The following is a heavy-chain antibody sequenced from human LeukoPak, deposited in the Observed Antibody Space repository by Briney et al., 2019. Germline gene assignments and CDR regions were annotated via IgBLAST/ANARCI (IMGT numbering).Heavy chain of an antibody. D-gene: IGHD1-1*01. Sequence: GGSLRLSCAASGFTFSSYSMNWVRQAPGKGLEWVSGISWNSGSIGYADSVKGRFTISRDNAKNSLYLEMNSLRAEDTALYYCAKDRNGESSYYFDYWGQGTLVTVSS. V-gene: IGHV3-9*01. CDR1: GFTFSSYS. CDR3: AKDRNGESSYYFDY. J-gene: IGHJ4*02. CDR2: ISWNSGSI.